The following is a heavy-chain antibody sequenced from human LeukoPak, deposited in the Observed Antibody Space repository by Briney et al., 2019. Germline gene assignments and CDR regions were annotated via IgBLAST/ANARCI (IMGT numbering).Heavy chain of an antibody. D-gene: IGHD3-22*01. J-gene: IGHJ6*02. CDR2: ISYDGSNK. Sequence: GGSLRLSCAASGFTFSSYGMPWVRQAPGKGLEWVAVISYDGSNKYYADSVKGRFTISRDNSKNTLYLQMNSLRAEDTAVYYCAKAQGTVVVVALYGMDVWGQGTTVTVSS. V-gene: IGHV3-30*18. CDR1: GFTFSSYG. CDR3: AKAQGTVVVVALYGMDV.